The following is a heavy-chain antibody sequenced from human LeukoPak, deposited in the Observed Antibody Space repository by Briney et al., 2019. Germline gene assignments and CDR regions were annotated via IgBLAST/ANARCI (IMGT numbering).Heavy chain of an antibody. J-gene: IGHJ4*02. Sequence: PSETLSLTCTVSGGSLSDYYWTWVRQPPGKGLEWIGYIYYSGSTNYNPSLKSRVTISVDTSKTQFPLKLTSVTAADTAVYYCARLGPGGHGEFDYWGQGTLVTVSS. D-gene: IGHD3-10*01. CDR1: GGSLSDYY. CDR2: IYYSGST. V-gene: IGHV4-59*01. CDR3: ARLGPGGHGEFDY.